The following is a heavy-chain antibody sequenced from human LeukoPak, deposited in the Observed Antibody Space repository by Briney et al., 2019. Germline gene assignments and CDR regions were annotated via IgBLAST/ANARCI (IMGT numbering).Heavy chain of an antibody. CDR3: ARSTGTLRGYFDY. J-gene: IGHJ4*02. D-gene: IGHD1-1*01. CDR2: INHSGST. Sequence: PSETLSLTCAVYGGSFSGYYWSWIRQPPGKGLEWIGEINHSGSTNYNPYLKSRVTISVDTSKNQFSLKLSSVTAADTAVYYCARSTGTLRGYFDYWGQGTLVTVSS. V-gene: IGHV4-34*01. CDR1: GGSFSGYY.